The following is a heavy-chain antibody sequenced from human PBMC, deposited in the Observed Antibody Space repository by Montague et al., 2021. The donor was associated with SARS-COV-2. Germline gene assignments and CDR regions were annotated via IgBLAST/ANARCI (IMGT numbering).Heavy chain of an antibody. D-gene: IGHD3-10*01. CDR3: ASSYYYGSGTYVYNYYMDV. CDR2: ISYSGRT. Sequence: SETLSLTCTVSGGSVSSSPYYWGWIRQPPGRGLEWVGSISYSGRTYFXPSLKSRLTISVDSSENQFSLRLSSVTAADTVVYYCASSYYYGSGTYVYNYYMDVWGKGTTVTVPS. J-gene: IGHJ6*03. V-gene: IGHV4-39*01. CDR1: GGSVSSSPYY.